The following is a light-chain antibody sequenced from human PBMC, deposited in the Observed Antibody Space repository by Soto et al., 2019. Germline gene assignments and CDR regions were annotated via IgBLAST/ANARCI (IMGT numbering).Light chain of an antibody. Sequence: EIVLTQSPGILALSPGERASLSCRASQKISSTVLAWYQKKPGQAPRLLIYGASSRTTGIPDRFSGSGSGTDFTLTISGLDPEDFAMYFCQHCGASPTVGQGTDVEIK. J-gene: IGKJ1*01. CDR3: QHCGASPT. CDR1: QKISSTV. V-gene: IGKV3-20*01. CDR2: GAS.